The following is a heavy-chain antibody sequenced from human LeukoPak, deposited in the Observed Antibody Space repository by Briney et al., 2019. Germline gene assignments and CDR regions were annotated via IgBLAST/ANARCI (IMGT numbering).Heavy chain of an antibody. J-gene: IGHJ4*02. D-gene: IGHD3-10*01. CDR1: GFTFSSYW. Sequence: PGGSLRLSCAASGFTFSSYWMQWVRQAPGKGLVWVSRINSDGSTTNYADSVKGRFTISRDNAKNTLYLQMNSLRDEDTAVYYCARTGDYYYGYWGQGTLVTVSS. CDR2: INSDGSTT. V-gene: IGHV3-74*01. CDR3: ARTGDYYYGY.